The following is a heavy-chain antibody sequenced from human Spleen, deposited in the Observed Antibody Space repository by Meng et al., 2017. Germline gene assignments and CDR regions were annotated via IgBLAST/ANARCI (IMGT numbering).Heavy chain of an antibody. D-gene: IGHD1-1*01. CDR3: AAYDPPTFDY. V-gene: IGHV4-59*06. CDR1: GESHSCYY. CDR2: LSDSGTT. Sequence: VSGLVTPCAPLSLPCAVTGESHSCYYWSWIRQHPGKGLEWIGSGVGLEWIGYLSDSGTTYSNPSLKSRVTISVDTSKNQFSLKLTSMTAADTAVYYCAAYDPPTFDYWGQGTLVTVSS. J-gene: IGHJ4*02.